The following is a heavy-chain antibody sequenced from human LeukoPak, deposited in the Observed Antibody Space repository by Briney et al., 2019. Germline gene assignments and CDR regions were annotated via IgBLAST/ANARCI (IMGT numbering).Heavy chain of an antibody. Sequence: SETLSLTCAVSGGSISSGGYSWSWIRQPPGKGLEWIGYIYHSGSTYYNPSLKSRVTISVDRSKNQFSLKLSSVTAADTAVYYCARRTAAAGIIRPLNSQNWFDPWGQGTLVTVSS. D-gene: IGHD6-13*01. CDR3: ARRTAAAGIIRPLNSQNWFDP. V-gene: IGHV4-30-2*01. J-gene: IGHJ5*02. CDR2: IYHSGST. CDR1: GGSISSGGYS.